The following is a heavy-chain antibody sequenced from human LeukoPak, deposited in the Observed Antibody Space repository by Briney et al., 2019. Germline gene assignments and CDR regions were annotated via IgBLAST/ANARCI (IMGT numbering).Heavy chain of an antibody. J-gene: IGHJ4*02. Sequence: SETLSLTCTVSGGSISSYYWSWIRQPPGKGLEWIGYIYYSGSTNYNPSLKSRVTISVDTSTIQFSLKLSSVTAADTAVYYCARSYQLWPFEYWGQGTLVTVSS. CDR3: ARSYQLWPFEY. V-gene: IGHV4-59*08. D-gene: IGHD5-18*01. CDR2: IYYSGST. CDR1: GGSISSYY.